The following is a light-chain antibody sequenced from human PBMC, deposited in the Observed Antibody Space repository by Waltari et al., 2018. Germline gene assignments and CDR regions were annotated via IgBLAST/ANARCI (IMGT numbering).Light chain of an antibody. CDR1: ALQKQY. CDR3: QSADSRGTVV. J-gene: IGLJ2*01. V-gene: IGLV3-25*03. CDR2: KDT. Sequence: SYELTQPPSVSVSPGQTARITFSEEALQKQYAYWYQKKPGQAPVLVIYKDTERPSGIPERFSGSRSGTTVTLTISGVQTEDEADYYCQSADSRGTVVFGGGTELTVL.